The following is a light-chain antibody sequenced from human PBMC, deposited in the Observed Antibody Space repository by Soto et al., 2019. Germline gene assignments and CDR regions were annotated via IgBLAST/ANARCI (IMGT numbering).Light chain of an antibody. CDR3: QQYGSSPRT. Sequence: ELVLTQSPGTLSLSPGESATLSCRARQSVSSSYLAWYQQKPGQATRLLIYGASSRATGIPDRFSGSGSGTDFTLTISRLEPEDFAVYYFQQYGSSPRTFVQGTKVEIK. J-gene: IGKJ1*01. CDR1: QSVSSSY. CDR2: GAS. V-gene: IGKV3-20*01.